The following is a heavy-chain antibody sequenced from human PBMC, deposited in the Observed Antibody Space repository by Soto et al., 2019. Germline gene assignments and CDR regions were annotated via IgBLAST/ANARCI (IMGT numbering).Heavy chain of an antibody. CDR3: AFGSWNQYYFDY. Sequence: QVQLVESGGGVVQPGGSLRLSCATSGFTFTSYTMHWVRQAPGKGLEWVATFWYDASGQKYADSVKGRFTISRNPSTSTLYLRMDSLRPEDTALYYCAFGSWNQYYFDYWGQEILVTVSS. CDR1: GFTFTSYT. J-gene: IGHJ4*02. CDR2: FWYDASGQ. V-gene: IGHV3-33*01. D-gene: IGHD6-13*01.